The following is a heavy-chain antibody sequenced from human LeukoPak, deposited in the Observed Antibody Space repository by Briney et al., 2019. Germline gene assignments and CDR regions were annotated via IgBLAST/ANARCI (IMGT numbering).Heavy chain of an antibody. Sequence: ASVKVSCKASGGTFSSYAISWVRQAPGQGLEWMGRIIPILGIANYAQKFQGRVTITADKSTSTAYMELSSLRSEDTAVYYCASKGTAAAAGIDAFDIWGQGTMVTVSS. D-gene: IGHD6-13*01. J-gene: IGHJ3*02. V-gene: IGHV1-69*04. CDR2: IIPILGIA. CDR3: ASKGTAAAAGIDAFDI. CDR1: GGTFSSYA.